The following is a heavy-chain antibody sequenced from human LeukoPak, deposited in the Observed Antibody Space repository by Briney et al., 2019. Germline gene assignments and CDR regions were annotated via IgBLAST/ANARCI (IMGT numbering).Heavy chain of an antibody. V-gene: IGHV3-48*04. CDR1: GFTFSSYS. Sequence: PGGSLTLSCGVSGFTFSSYSVNWVRQARGRGLEWVSYISRGSGTIYYADSVKGRFTISRDNSKNTLYLEMNSLRADDTAVYYCAKDGSTSLYYYYMDVWGKGTTVTVSS. CDR3: AKDGSTSLYYYYMDV. J-gene: IGHJ6*03. D-gene: IGHD2-2*01. CDR2: ISRGSGTI.